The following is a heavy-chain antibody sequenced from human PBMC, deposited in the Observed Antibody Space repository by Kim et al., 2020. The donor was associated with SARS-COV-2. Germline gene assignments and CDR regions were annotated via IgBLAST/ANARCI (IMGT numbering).Heavy chain of an antibody. J-gene: IGHJ6*02. V-gene: IGHV7-4-1*02. Sequence: ASVKVSCKASGYTFTSTGMNWVRHIPGQGLEWMGWINTYTGNPTYVQGFKGRFVFSLDTSVSTAFLQITSLEAEDTAVYYCAREGKGSSGWYSYYYGMDVGGQGTTVTVS. CDR1: GYTFTSTG. CDR3: AREGKGSSGWYSYYYGMDV. CDR2: INTYTGNP. D-gene: IGHD6-19*01.